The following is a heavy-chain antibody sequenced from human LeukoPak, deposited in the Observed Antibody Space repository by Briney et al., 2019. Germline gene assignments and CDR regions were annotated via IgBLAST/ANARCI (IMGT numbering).Heavy chain of an antibody. CDR1: GYTFTSYD. Sequence: ASVKVSCKASGYTFTSYDINWVRQATGQGLEWMGWMNPNSGNTGYAQKFQGRVTITADESTSTAYMELSSLRSEDTAVYYCARAYGSGSYYNPLRYWGQGTLVTVSS. D-gene: IGHD3-10*01. CDR3: ARAYGSGSYYNPLRY. CDR2: MNPNSGNT. J-gene: IGHJ4*02. V-gene: IGHV1-8*01.